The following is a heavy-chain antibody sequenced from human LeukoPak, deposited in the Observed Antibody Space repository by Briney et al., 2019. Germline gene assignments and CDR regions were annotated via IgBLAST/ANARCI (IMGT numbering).Heavy chain of an antibody. CDR2: INWNGGST. V-gene: IGHV3-20*04. D-gene: IGHD5-24*01. Sequence: GGSLRLSCAASGFTFDDYGMSWVRQAPGKGLEWASGINWNGGSTGYADSVKGRFTISRDNAKNSLYLQMNSLRAEDTALYYCARDLGYKDYVSAFDIWGQGTMVTVSS. J-gene: IGHJ3*02. CDR1: GFTFDDYG. CDR3: ARDLGYKDYVSAFDI.